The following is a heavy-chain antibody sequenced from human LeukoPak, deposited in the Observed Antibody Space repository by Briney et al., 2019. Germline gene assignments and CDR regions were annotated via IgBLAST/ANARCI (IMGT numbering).Heavy chain of an antibody. Sequence: SETLSLTCTVSGRSISSSSYYWGWIRQPPGKGLEWIGSIYYSGSTYYNPSLKSRVTISVDTSKNQFSLKLSSVTAADTAVYYCARLVDYYGMDVWGQGTTVTVSS. CDR1: GRSISSSSYY. V-gene: IGHV4-39*01. CDR2: IYYSGST. J-gene: IGHJ6*02. CDR3: ARLVDYYGMDV. D-gene: IGHD2-15*01.